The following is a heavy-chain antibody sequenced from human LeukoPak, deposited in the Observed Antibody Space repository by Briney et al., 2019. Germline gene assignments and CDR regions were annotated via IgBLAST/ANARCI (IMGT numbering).Heavy chain of an antibody. D-gene: IGHD6-19*01. CDR2: ISGSGGST. Sequence: GASLRLSCAASVFTFSSYAMSWVRQAPGKGLEWVSAISGSGGSTYYADSVKGRFTISRDNSKNTLYLQMNSLRAEDTAVYYCAKVGQQWLVFDYWGQGTLVTVSS. J-gene: IGHJ4*02. CDR3: AKVGQQWLVFDY. V-gene: IGHV3-23*01. CDR1: VFTFSSYA.